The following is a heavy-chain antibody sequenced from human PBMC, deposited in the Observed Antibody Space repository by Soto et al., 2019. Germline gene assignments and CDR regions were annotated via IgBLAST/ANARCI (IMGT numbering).Heavy chain of an antibody. D-gene: IGHD3-10*01. V-gene: IGHV1-18*04. CDR3: SRAGKYYYGSGRHCYSGMDV. J-gene: IGHJ6*02. CDR2: ISGYNGNT. Sequence: QVQLVQSGAEVKKPGASVKVSCKASGYTFTSYGVSWVRQAPGQRLEWMVWISGYNGNTNYAQKLQGRVTMSTDTSTGTADLGLRSLRSDDTAAYYCSRAGKYYYGSGRHCYSGMDVWGQGITLTVSS. CDR1: GYTFTSYG.